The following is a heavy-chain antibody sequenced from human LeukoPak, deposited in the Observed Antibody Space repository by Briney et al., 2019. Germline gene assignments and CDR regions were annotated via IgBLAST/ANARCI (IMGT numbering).Heavy chain of an antibody. CDR2: ISSSSSYI. CDR1: GFTFSSYS. Sequence: GGSLRLSCAASGFTFSSYSMNWVRQAPGKGLEWVSSISSSSSYIYYADSVKGRFTISRDNAKNSLYLQMNSLRAENTAVYYCARDPAAYNWNYRIFDYWGQGTLVTVSS. J-gene: IGHJ4*02. V-gene: IGHV3-21*01. CDR3: ARDPAAYNWNYRIFDY. D-gene: IGHD1-7*01.